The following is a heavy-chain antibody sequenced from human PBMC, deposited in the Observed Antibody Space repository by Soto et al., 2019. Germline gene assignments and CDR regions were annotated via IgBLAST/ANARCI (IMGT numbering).Heavy chain of an antibody. Sequence: QVQLVQSGAEVKKPGASVKVSCTASGYTFTHYAIHWGRHAPGQRLEWMGFINAGSGNTKYSQTFQGRLTFTKDTSASTAYMDLSSVRSEDTAIYYCARGLAADGAWGQGTLVTVSS. J-gene: IGHJ5*02. CDR2: INAGSGNT. CDR3: ARGLAADGA. D-gene: IGHD6-13*01. CDR1: GYTFTHYA. V-gene: IGHV1-3*01.